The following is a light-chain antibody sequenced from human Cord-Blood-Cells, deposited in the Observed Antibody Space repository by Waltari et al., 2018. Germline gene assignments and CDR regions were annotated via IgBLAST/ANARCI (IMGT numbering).Light chain of an antibody. CDR1: SSDVGGYNY. V-gene: IGLV2-14*01. J-gene: IGLJ2*01. CDR2: EVS. Sequence: QSALTQPASVSGSPGPSITISCTGTSSDVGGYNYVSRYQQHPGKAPKLMIYEVSNRPSGVSNRFSGSKSGNTASLTISGLQAEDEADYYCSSYTSSSTLDVVFGGGTKLTVL. CDR3: SSYTSSSTLDVV.